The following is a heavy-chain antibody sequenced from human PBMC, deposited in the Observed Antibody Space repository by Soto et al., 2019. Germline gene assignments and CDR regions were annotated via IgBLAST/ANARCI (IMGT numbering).Heavy chain of an antibody. CDR3: ARALFHSDSYWDYLGFLY. CDR1: GISLTDTRMG. CDR2: ISSNDDK. V-gene: IGHV2-26*01. J-gene: IGHJ4*01. Sequence: ASDPTLVNPTETLTLTCSVSGISLTDTRMGVSWIRQAPGKALEWLAHISSNDDKSYSTSLKSRLTISKDTSKSKVFLRMTNMDPVDTGRYYCARALFHSDSYWDYLGFLYWGPGTLSTVSS. D-gene: IGHD3-10*01.